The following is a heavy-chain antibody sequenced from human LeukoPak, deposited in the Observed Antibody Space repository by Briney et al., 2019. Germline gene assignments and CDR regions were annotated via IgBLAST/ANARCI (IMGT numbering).Heavy chain of an antibody. CDR1: GGSFSGYY. CDR2: INHSGGT. V-gene: IGHV4-34*01. Sequence: PSETLSLTCAVYGGSFSGYYWSWIRQPPGKGLEWIGEINHSGGTNYNPSLKSRVTISVDTSKNQFSLKLSSVTAADTAVYYCASASITRYYFDYWGQGTLVTVSS. CDR3: ASASITRYYFDY. D-gene: IGHD4-11*01. J-gene: IGHJ4*02.